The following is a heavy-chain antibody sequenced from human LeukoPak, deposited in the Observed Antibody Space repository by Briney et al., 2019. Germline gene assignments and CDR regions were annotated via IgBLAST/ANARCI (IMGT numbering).Heavy chain of an antibody. CDR1: GFTFSTYA. CDR2: ISGSGGSK. Sequence: PGGSLRLFCAASGFTFSTYAMSWVRQAPGGGLEWVSGISGSGGSKHHTDSVEGRDTVSRDIAKNTLYLQMNSLRAEDTAVYYCAKVPKSGSYFDSWGQGTQVTVSS. D-gene: IGHD2-15*01. J-gene: IGHJ4*02. CDR3: AKVPKSGSYFDS. V-gene: IGHV3-23*01.